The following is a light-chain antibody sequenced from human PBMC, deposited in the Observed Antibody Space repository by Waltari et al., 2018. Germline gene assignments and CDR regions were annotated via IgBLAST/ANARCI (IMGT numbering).Light chain of an antibody. CDR1: NIGSQR. J-gene: IGLJ3*02. V-gene: IGLV3-21*02. CDR2: DDN. CDR3: HLWDSSTDHWV. Sequence: SYVLTQPPSVSVAPGQTARITCEGSNIGSQRVHWYQQKSGQAPLLAVYDDNDRPSGIPERFAGSNSGNTATLTISRVAAGDEADYYCHLWDSSTDHWVFGGGTRLTVL.